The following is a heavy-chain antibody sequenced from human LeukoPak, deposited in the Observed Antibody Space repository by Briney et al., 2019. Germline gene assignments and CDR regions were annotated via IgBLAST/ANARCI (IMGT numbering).Heavy chain of an antibody. D-gene: IGHD3-22*01. CDR2: INPNSGGT. J-gene: IGHJ3*02. CDR3: ARADPFFDSSGYHYAFDI. V-gene: IGHV1-2*02. Sequence: ASVTVSCKASGYTFTGYYMHWVRQAPGQGLEWMGWINPNSGGTNYAQKFQGRVTMTRDTSISTAYMELSRLRSDDTAVYYCARADPFFDSSGYHYAFDIWGQGTMVTVSS. CDR1: GYTFTGYY.